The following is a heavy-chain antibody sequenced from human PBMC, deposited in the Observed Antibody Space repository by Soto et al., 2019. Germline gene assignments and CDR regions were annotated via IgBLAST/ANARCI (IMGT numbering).Heavy chain of an antibody. V-gene: IGHV1-18*03. D-gene: IGHD1-26*01. CDR2: INPYNGNT. J-gene: IGHJ5*02. CDR1: GYTFTTYG. CDR3: AIDPVGVNWFDP. Sequence: QVQLVQSGAEVKKPGASVKVYCKASGYTFTTYGISWVRQAPGQGLEWMGWINPYNGNTNYAQKLQGRVTMNTATSATTDYMQLRSPISASMTVYYCAIDPVGVNWFDPWGQGTLVTVSS.